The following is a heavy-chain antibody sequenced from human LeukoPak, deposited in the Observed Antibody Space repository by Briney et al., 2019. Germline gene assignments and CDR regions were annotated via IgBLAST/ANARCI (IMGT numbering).Heavy chain of an antibody. CDR1: GFTFSSYW. D-gene: IGHD4-17*01. J-gene: IGHJ3*02. CDR3: ARDSHDYGDSDAFDI. Sequence: GGSLRLSCAASGFTFSSYWMSWVRQAPGKGLEWVAVIWYDGSNKYYADSVKGRFTISRDNSKNTLYLQMNSLRAEDTAVYYCARDSHDYGDSDAFDIWGQGTMVTVSS. V-gene: IGHV3-33*08. CDR2: IWYDGSNK.